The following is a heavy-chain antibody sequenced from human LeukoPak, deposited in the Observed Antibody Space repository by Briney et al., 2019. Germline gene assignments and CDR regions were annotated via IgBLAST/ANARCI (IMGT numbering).Heavy chain of an antibody. J-gene: IGHJ4*02. D-gene: IGHD4-17*01. V-gene: IGHV3-53*01. CDR1: GFTVSGNY. CDR2: IYSGDTT. Sequence: GGSLRLSCTVSGFTVSGNYMSWVRQAPGKGLEWVSVIYSGDTTYYADSVKGRFTISRDNPKNTLYLQMYSLRAEDTAVYYCANEIRPNDYWGQGTLVTVSS. CDR3: ANEIRPNDY.